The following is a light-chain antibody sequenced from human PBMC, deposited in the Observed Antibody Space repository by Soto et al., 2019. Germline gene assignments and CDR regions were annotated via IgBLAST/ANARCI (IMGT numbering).Light chain of an antibody. V-gene: IGKV3-11*01. CDR1: QSVSSY. Sequence: EIMWTQSPATLSLSPGERATLSGRASQSVSSYLAWYQQKPGQAPRLLIYDAYNRATGIPDRFSGSGSGTDFTLTIRRLEPEDFGVYYCQQRSNWPPVTFGGGTKVDIK. CDR3: QQRSNWPPVT. J-gene: IGKJ4*01. CDR2: DAY.